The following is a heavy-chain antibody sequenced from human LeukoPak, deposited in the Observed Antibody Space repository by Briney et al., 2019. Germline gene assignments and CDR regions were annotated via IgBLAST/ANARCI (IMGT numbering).Heavy chain of an antibody. Sequence: SETLSLTCAVSGGSISRSNYYWGWIRQPPGKGLEWIGSIYYSGSAYYSPSLKSRVTISVDTSQNHFSLKLRSVTAADTAIYYCARRRGAIAGMEEDYWGQGILVTVSS. J-gene: IGHJ4*02. CDR3: ARRRGAIAGMEEDY. V-gene: IGHV4-39*02. CDR1: GGSISRSNYY. CDR2: IYYSGSA. D-gene: IGHD6-13*01.